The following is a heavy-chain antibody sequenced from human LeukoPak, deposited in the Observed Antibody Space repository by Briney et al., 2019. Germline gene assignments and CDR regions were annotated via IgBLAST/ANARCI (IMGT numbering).Heavy chain of an antibody. V-gene: IGHV1-2*02. CDR1: GYTFTGYF. J-gene: IGHJ4*02. CDR3: ASDSGSYQGLFDY. Sequence: ASVKVSCKASGYTFTGYFMHWVRQAPGQGLEWMGWINPNSGGTNYAQKFQGRVTMTRDTSISTAYMELSRLRSDDTAVYYCASDSGSYQGLFDYWGQGTLVTVSS. D-gene: IGHD1-26*01. CDR2: INPNSGGT.